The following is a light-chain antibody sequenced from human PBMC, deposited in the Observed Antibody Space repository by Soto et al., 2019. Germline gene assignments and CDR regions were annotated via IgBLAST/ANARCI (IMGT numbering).Light chain of an antibody. CDR3: QQYYSTPYT. J-gene: IGKJ2*01. CDR2: WAS. Sequence: DIVMTQSPDSLAVSLGERATINCKSSQSVLYSSNNKNYLAWYQQKPGQPPKLLIYWASTRESGVPDRFSGSGSGTDFTLTISSLQAEEVAVYYCQQYYSTPYTFGQGTKLDIK. V-gene: IGKV4-1*01. CDR1: QSVLYSSNNKNY.